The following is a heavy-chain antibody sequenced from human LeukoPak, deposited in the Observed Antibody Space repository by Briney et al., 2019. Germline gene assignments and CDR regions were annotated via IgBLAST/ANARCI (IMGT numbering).Heavy chain of an antibody. Sequence: ASVKVSCKASGYTFTGYYMHWVRQAPGQGLEWMGWINPNSGGTNYAQKFQGRVTMTRDTPISTAYMELSRLRSDDTAVYYCARGGVSGSSRSNWFDPWGQGTLVTVSS. CDR1: GYTFTGYY. CDR3: ARGGVSGSSRSNWFDP. D-gene: IGHD1-26*01. V-gene: IGHV1-2*02. J-gene: IGHJ5*02. CDR2: INPNSGGT.